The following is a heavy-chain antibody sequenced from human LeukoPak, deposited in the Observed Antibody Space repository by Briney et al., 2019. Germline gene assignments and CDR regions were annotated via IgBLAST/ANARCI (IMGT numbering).Heavy chain of an antibody. CDR3: ARAYYYDSSVSCADY. CDR2: INSDGSSA. D-gene: IGHD3-22*01. V-gene: IGHV3-74*01. CDR1: GFTFSSYS. Sequence: PGGSLRLSCAASGFTFSSYSMNWVRQAPGKGLVWVSRINSDGSSASYADSVKGRFTISRDNAKNTLYLQMNSLRAEDTAVYYCARAYYYDSSVSCADYWGQGTLVSVSS. J-gene: IGHJ4*02.